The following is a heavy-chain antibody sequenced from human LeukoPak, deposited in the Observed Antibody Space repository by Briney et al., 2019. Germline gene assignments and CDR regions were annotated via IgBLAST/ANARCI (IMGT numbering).Heavy chain of an antibody. J-gene: IGHJ4*02. CDR2: INGSGGST. CDR3: AKERDWTCSGGSCSCCYFDY. D-gene: IGHD2-15*01. V-gene: IGHV3-23*01. Sequence: PGGSLRLSCAASGFTFSSYAMSWVRQARGKGLEWVSAINGSGGSTYYADSVKGRFTISRDNSKNTLYLQMNSLRAEDTAVYYCAKERDWTCSGGSCSCCYFDYWGQGTLVTVSS. CDR1: GFTFSSYA.